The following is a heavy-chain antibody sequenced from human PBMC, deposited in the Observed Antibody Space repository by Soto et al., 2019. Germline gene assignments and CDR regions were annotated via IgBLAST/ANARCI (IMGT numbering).Heavy chain of an antibody. CDR2: IYYSGST. Sequence: VQLQESGPGLVKPSETLSLTCTVSGGSVSSGSYFWIWIRQPPGQVLEWIGYIYYSGSTNYNPCLMRRVTISGDSSRNHLALKLSSVTAADTAVYYWASYSSGRYDVSYWGQGTLVTVSS. CDR3: ASYSSGRYDVSY. J-gene: IGHJ4*02. V-gene: IGHV4-61*01. CDR1: GGSVSSGSYF. D-gene: IGHD6-19*01.